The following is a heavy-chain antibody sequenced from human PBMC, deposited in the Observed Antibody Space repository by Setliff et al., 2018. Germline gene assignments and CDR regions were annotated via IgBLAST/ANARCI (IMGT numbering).Heavy chain of an antibody. J-gene: IGHJ4*02. Sequence: GGSLRLSCAASGFTFSSLWMAWVRQAPGKGLEWVANINQGGGDQFYVDSVRGRFIISRDNAKNSLYLHMNSLRADDTAVYYCARDDFGDYFFSFWGRGTLVTVSS. CDR2: INQGGGDQ. V-gene: IGHV3-7*01. CDR1: GFTFSSLW. CDR3: ARDDFGDYFFSF. D-gene: IGHD4-17*01.